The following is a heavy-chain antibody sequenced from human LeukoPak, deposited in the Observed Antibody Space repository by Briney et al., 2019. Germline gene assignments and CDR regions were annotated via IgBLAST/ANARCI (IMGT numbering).Heavy chain of an antibody. CDR2: INPSGGST. CDR3: ARSSRYSSSWYDEEHFDY. CDR1: GYTFTSYY. D-gene: IGHD6-13*01. J-gene: IGHJ4*02. Sequence: ASVKVSCKASGYTFTSYYMHWVRQAPGQGLEWMAIINPSGGSTSYAQKFQGRVTITADESTSTAYMELSSLRSEDTAVYYCARSSRYSSSWYDEEHFDYXGQGTLVTVSS. V-gene: IGHV1-46*01.